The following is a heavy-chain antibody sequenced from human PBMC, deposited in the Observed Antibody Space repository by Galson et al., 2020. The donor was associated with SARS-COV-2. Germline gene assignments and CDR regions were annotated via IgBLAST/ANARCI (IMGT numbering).Heavy chain of an antibody. J-gene: IGHJ4*02. V-gene: IGHV1-18*01. D-gene: IGHD2-2*01. CDR2: ISAYNGNT. Sequence: ASVKVSCKASGYTFSSYGLSWVRQAPGQGLEWMGWISAYNGNTNYAQKLQGRVTMTTDTSTSTAYMELRSLRSDDTAVYYCARDRMVPGAKIIDYWGQGTLVTVSS. CDR1: GYTFSSYG. CDR3: ARDRMVPGAKIIDY.